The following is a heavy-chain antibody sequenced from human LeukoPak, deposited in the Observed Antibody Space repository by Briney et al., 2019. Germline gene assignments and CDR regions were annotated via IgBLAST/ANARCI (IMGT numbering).Heavy chain of an antibody. CDR2: ITYDGGDK. J-gene: IGHJ4*02. D-gene: IGHD3-10*01. Sequence: PGGSLRLSCAASGFTFSTYAMHWVRQAPGKGLEWVAVITYDGGDKYYADSVKGRFTISRDNSKNTVYLQMNSLRAEDTAVYYCARVPHGSGTYTDYWGRGALVTVSS. CDR1: GFTFSTYA. V-gene: IGHV3-30-3*01. CDR3: ARVPHGSGTYTDY.